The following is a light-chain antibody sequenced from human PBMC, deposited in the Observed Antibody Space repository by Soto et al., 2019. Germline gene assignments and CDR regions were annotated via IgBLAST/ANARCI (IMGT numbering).Light chain of an antibody. J-gene: IGKJ1*01. V-gene: IGKV4-1*01. Sequence: DFVLTQSPDSLAVSLGERATINCKSSQSVLYSPNNNNYLSWYQQKPGQPPKLLIYWAYTRESGVPDRFRGSGSGTDFTLTITSLQAEDVAVYYCHQYINAPWTFGQGTKVEIK. CDR3: HQYINAPWT. CDR2: WAY. CDR1: QSVLYSPNNNNY.